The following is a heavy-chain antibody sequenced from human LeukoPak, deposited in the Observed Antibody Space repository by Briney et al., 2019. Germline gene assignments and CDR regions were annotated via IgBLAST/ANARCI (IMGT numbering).Heavy chain of an antibody. CDR2: IWYDGSNK. Sequence: GGSLRLSCAASGFTFSGYGMHWVRQAPGKGLEWVAVIWYDGSNKYYADSVKGRFTISRDNSKNTLYLQMNSLRAEDTAVYYCAREGSLWFGELTEDAFDIWGQGTMVTVSS. J-gene: IGHJ3*02. CDR1: GFTFSGYG. CDR3: AREGSLWFGELTEDAFDI. V-gene: IGHV3-33*01. D-gene: IGHD3-10*01.